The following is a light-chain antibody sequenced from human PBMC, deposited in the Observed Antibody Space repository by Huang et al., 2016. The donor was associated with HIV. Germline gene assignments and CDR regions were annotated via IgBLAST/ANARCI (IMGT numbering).Light chain of an antibody. V-gene: IGKV1-39*01. CDR1: HNINSN. J-gene: IGKJ1*01. CDR2: IAT. Sequence: DIQMTQSPSSLSASIGDRVTMTCRASHNINSNLNWYQQKPGNAPKLLIFIATYLASGVPSRFSGSGSGTHFTLTINGLQPEDLATYFCQQSQNTPWTFGQGSRLEIK. CDR3: QQSQNTPWT.